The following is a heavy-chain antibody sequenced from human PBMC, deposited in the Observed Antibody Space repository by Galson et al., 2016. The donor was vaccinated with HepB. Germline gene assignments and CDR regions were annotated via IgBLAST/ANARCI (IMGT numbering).Heavy chain of an antibody. CDR3: ARGPKGRYFGWLFRT. V-gene: IGHV1-69*04. D-gene: IGHD3-9*01. CDR1: GDTDSIYA. J-gene: IGHJ4*02. CDR2: IIPFPGTATDTA. Sequence: SVKVSCKASGDTDSIYAINWVRQAPGQGLEWVGRIIPFPGTATDTAKSAQQFQGRVTITADKSTSIVYLELKNLRPDDTAIYYCARGPKGRYFGWLFRTWGLGTRVTVSS.